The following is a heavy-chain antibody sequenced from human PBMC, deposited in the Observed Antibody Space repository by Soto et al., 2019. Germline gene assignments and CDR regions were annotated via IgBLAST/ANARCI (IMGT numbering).Heavy chain of an antibody. CDR2: ISYDGSNK. V-gene: IGHV3-30-3*01. CDR3: ARGPYYVYGMDV. Sequence: QVQLVESGGGVVQPGRSLRLSCAASGFTFSSYAMHWVRQAPGKGLEWVAVISYDGSNKYYADSVKGRFTISRDNSKNTLYLQMNSLRAEDTAVYYCARGPYYVYGMDVWGQGTTDTVSS. CDR1: GFTFSSYA. J-gene: IGHJ6*02. D-gene: IGHD3-10*02.